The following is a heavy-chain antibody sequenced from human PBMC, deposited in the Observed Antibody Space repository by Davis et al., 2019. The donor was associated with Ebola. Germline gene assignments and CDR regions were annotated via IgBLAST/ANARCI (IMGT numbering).Heavy chain of an antibody. J-gene: IGHJ4*02. D-gene: IGHD1-26*01. V-gene: IGHV4-61*01. CDR3: ARVFSLVEWELLRLGGYYFDY. Sequence: MPSETLSLTCTVSAGSVSSGSYYWSWIRQPPGKGLEWIGYIYYSGSTNYNPSLKSRVTISVDTSKNQFSLKLSSVTAADTAVYYCARVFSLVEWELLRLGGYYFDYWGQGTLVTVSS. CDR1: AGSVSSGSYY. CDR2: IYYSGST.